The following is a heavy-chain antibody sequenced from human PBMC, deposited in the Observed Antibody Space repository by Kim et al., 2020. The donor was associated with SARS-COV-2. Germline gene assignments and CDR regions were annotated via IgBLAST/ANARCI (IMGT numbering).Heavy chain of an antibody. V-gene: IGHV3-23*01. CDR2: IIGSDDNT. Sequence: GGSLRLSCAASGFTFSSYTMSWVRRAPGKGLEWVSGIIGSDDNTVYADSVKGRFTISRDNSKNTLYLQMNSLRAEDTAVYFCAKDRIPDGEWDFDFWGQGTLVTVSS. CDR3: AKDRIPDGEWDFDF. CDR1: GFTFSSYT. D-gene: IGHD3-10*01. J-gene: IGHJ4*02.